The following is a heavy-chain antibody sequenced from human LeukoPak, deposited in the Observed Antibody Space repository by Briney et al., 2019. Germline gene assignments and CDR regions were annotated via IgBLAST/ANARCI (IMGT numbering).Heavy chain of an antibody. V-gene: IGHV4-34*01. CDR1: GGSFSGYF. CDR2: ITPSGST. Sequence: SETLSLTCVVYGGSFSGYFWSWIRQPPGKGLEWIGEITPSGSTNYNPSLKSRVSISIDTSKKRLSLRLTSVTAADSAVYYCASSFYYDSRDYWGQGTLVTVSS. CDR3: ASSFYYDSRDY. D-gene: IGHD3-22*01. J-gene: IGHJ4*02.